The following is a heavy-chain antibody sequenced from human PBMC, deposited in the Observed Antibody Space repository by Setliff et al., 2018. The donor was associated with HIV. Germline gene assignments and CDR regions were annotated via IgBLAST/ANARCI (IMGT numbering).Heavy chain of an antibody. D-gene: IGHD6-19*01. CDR3: ARQFTVQWLVSTYGMDV. CDR2: IYTSGNM. Sequence: PSETLSLTCTVSGASISSYYWNWFRQPAGKGLESLGRIYTSGNMIYNPSLKSRVTMSVDTSKNQFSLNLSPVTAADTAVYYCARQFTVQWLVSTYGMDVWGQGTTVTVSS. V-gene: IGHV4-4*07. CDR1: GASISSYY. J-gene: IGHJ6*02.